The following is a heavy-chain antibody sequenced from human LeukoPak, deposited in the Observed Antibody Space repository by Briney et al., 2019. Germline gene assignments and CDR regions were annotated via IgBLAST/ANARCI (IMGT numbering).Heavy chain of an antibody. CDR3: ARNAYYCMDV. CDR1: GGSISSSSYY. CDR2: INYSGNT. J-gene: IGHJ6*03. V-gene: IGHV4-39*07. Sequence: PSETLSLTCTVSGGSISSSSYYWVWIRQPPGKELEWIGSINYSGNTYYNPSVKSRVTISVDTSKNQFSLKVTSVTAADTAVYYCARNAYYCMDVWGKGTTVTVSS.